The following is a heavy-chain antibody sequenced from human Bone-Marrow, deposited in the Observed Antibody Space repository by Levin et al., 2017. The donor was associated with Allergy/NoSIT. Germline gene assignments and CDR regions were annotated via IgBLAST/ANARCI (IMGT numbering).Heavy chain of an antibody. J-gene: IGHJ3*02. Sequence: SETLSLTCTVSGGSISSSSYYWGWIRQPPGKGLEWIGSIYYSGSTYYNPSLKSRVTISVDTSKNQFSLKLSSVTAADTAVYYCARYPLYYDILTGYPTPAAFDIWGQGTMVTVSS. D-gene: IGHD3-9*01. CDR2: IYYSGST. CDR1: GGSISSSSYY. CDR3: ARYPLYYDILTGYPTPAAFDI. V-gene: IGHV4-39*01.